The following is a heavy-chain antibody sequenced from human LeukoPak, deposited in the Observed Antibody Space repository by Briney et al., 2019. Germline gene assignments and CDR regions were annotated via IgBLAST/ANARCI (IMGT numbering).Heavy chain of an antibody. CDR3: ARRPAFYFDY. J-gene: IGHJ4*02. V-gene: IGHV5-51*01. Sequence: GESLKISCQISGYIFTTYWIAWVRQMPGKGLDWMGVIYPADSDTKYSPSFQGQVTFSVDKSISTAYLQWNSLKASDTAIYYCARRPAFYFDYWGQGTLVTVSS. D-gene: IGHD6-6*01. CDR1: GYIFTTYW. CDR2: IYPADSDT.